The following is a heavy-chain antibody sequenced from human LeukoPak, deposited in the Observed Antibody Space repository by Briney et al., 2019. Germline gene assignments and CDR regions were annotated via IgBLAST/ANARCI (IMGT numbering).Heavy chain of an antibody. CDR3: ARANYYDSSGYYQFDY. Sequence: SETLSLTCTVSGGSISSYYWSWIRQPPGKGLEWIGYIYYSGSTNYNPSHKSRVTISVDSSKNQFSLKLSSVTAADTAVYYCARANYYDSSGYYQFDYWGQGSLVTVSS. D-gene: IGHD3-22*01. CDR1: GGSISSYY. CDR2: IYYSGST. V-gene: IGHV4-59*01. J-gene: IGHJ4*02.